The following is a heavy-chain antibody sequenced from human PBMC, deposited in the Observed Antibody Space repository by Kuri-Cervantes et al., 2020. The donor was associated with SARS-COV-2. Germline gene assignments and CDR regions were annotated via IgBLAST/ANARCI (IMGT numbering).Heavy chain of an antibody. CDR1: GYTFTSYG. V-gene: IGHV1-18*01. D-gene: IGHD2-15*01. CDR2: ISAYNGNT. CDR3: ARAPGYCSGGSCYSGGGY. J-gene: IGHJ4*02. Sequence: ASVKVSCKAPGYTFTSYGISWVRQAPGQGLEWMGWISAYNGNTNYAQKLQGRVTMTTDTSTSTAYMELRSLRSDDTAVYYCARAPGYCSGGSCYSGGGYWGQGTLVTVSS.